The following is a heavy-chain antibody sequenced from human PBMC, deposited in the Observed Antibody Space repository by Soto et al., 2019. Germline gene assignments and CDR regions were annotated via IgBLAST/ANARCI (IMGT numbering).Heavy chain of an antibody. Sequence: GGSLRLSCAASGFTFDDYGMSWVRQAPGKGLEWVSGINWNGGSTGYADSVKGRFTISRDNAKNSLYLQMNSLRAEDTALYHCAREMVSSTSPYYYYMDVWGKGTTVTVSS. CDR2: INWNGGST. V-gene: IGHV3-20*01. D-gene: IGHD2-2*01. CDR3: AREMVSSTSPYYYYMDV. J-gene: IGHJ6*03. CDR1: GFTFDDYG.